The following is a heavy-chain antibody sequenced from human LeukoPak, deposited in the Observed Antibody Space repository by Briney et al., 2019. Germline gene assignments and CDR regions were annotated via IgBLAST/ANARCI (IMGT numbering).Heavy chain of an antibody. Sequence: QSGGSLTLSCAASGFTVSSNYMSWVRQAPGKGLEWVSVIYSGGSTYYADSLKGRFTISRDNSKNTLYLQMNILRAEDTAVYYCARGHYYGSGSYYNPYYYYYGMDVGGQGTTGTVS. CDR2: IYSGGST. CDR3: ARGHYYGSGSYYNPYYYYYGMDV. V-gene: IGHV3-66*01. J-gene: IGHJ6*02. CDR1: GFTVSSNY. D-gene: IGHD3-10*01.